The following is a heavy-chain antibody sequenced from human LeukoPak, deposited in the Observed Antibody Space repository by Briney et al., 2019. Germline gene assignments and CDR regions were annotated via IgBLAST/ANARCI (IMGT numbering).Heavy chain of an antibody. CDR2: ISYDGRDK. V-gene: IGHV3-30*18. J-gene: IGHJ4*02. D-gene: IGHD2-2*01. CDR3: AKVRETYCSGTGCYEGYFDY. Sequence: PGGSLRLSCAASGVTGRSNYLSWVRQAPGKGLEWVAVISYDGRDKYYADSVKGRFTISRDNSKNTLYLQMNSLRTEDTAVYYCAKVRETYCSGTGCYEGYFDYWGQGTLVSVSS. CDR1: GVTGRSNY.